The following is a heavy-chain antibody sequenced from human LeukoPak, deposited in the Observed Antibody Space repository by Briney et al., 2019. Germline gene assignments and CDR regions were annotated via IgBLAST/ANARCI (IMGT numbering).Heavy chain of an antibody. J-gene: IGHJ4*02. CDR2: ISSSSSYI. CDR3: ARDQSRTYYGHYVVY. CDR1: GFTFSSYS. V-gene: IGHV3-21*01. Sequence: GGSLRLSCVASGFTFSSYSMNWVRQAPGKGLEWVSSISSSSSYIYYADSLKGRFTISRDNDKNLLNQQMNSRRAEDTAVYYCARDQSRTYYGHYVVYWGQGTLVSLSS. D-gene: IGHD3-3*01.